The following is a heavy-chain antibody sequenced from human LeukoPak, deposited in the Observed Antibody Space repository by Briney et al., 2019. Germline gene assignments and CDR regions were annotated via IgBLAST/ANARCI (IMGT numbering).Heavy chain of an antibody. V-gene: IGHV3-7*01. Sequence: GGSLRLSCAASGFTFSNSWMTWVRQAPKKGLEWVASINEDGGEIHYVDSVKGRFTISRDNAKNSLYLQMNSLTAEDTAVHYCARGLEQWLGADYWGQGTLVTVSS. J-gene: IGHJ4*02. CDR3: ARGLEQWLGADY. CDR1: GFTFSNSW. CDR2: INEDGGEI. D-gene: IGHD6-19*01.